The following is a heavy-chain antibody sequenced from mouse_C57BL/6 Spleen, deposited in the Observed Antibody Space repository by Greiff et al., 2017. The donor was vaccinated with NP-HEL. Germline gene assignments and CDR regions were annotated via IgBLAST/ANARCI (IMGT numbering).Heavy chain of an antibody. Sequence: VQLQQSGPELVKPGASVKIPCKASGYTFTDYNMDWVKQSHGKSLEWIGDINPNNGGTIYNQKFKGKATLTVDKSSSTAYMELRSLTSEDTAVYYCARGDGSHFDYWGQGTTLTVSS. V-gene: IGHV1-18*01. CDR3: ARGDGSHFDY. CDR2: INPNNGGT. CDR1: GYTFTDYN. J-gene: IGHJ2*01. D-gene: IGHD1-1*01.